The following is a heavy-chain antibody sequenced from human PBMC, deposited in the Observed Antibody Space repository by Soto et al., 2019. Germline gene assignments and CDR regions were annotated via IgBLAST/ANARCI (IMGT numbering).Heavy chain of an antibody. CDR3: AKSRGSGSPYYYNMEV. D-gene: IGHD3-10*01. Sequence: LRLSCAASGFTFRTYAMSWVRQAPGKGLEWVSVISGSTGKTYYADSVTGRFTISRDNSKNTLSLQMNSLRGEDTAVYLCAKSRGSGSPYYYNMEVVGQGAMQTVSS. CDR2: ISGSTGKT. J-gene: IGHJ6*01. CDR1: GFTFRTYA. V-gene: IGHV3-23*01.